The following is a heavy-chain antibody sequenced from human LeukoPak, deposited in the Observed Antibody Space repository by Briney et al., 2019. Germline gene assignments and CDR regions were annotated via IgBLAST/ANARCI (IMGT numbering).Heavy chain of an antibody. CDR2: ISGSGAST. D-gene: IGHD6-13*01. CDR3: AKVKAAGIWLFDY. V-gene: IGHV3-23*01. J-gene: IGHJ4*02. CDR1: GFTFSSYA. Sequence: GGSLRLSCAASGFTFSSYAMSWVRQAPGKGLEWVSAISGSGASTYYADSVEGRFTISRDNSKNTLYLQMNSLRAEDTAIYYCAKVKAAGIWLFDYWGQGALVTVSS.